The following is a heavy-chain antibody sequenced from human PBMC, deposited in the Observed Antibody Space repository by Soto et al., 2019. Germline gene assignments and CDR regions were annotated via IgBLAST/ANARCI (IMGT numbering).Heavy chain of an antibody. D-gene: IGHD3-10*01. J-gene: IGHJ4*02. CDR1: GFTFSSYW. CDR3: AKRTSMSGNYYFDY. Sequence: EVQLVESGGGLVQPGGSLRLSCAASGFTFSSYWMHWVRQAPGKGLVWVSRINSDGSSISYADSVKGRFTISRDKAKNTLYLQMSSLRADDTAVYYCAKRTSMSGNYYFDYWGQGTLVTVSS. CDR2: INSDGSSI. V-gene: IGHV3-74*01.